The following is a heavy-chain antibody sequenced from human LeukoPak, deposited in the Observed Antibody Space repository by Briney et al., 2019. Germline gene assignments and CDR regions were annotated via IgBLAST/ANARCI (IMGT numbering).Heavy chain of an antibody. CDR1: GFTFSNAW. J-gene: IGHJ4*02. CDR3: TTDRPYYDFWSGYPWVDY. D-gene: IGHD3-3*01. Sequence: SGGSLRLSCAASGFTFSNAWMSWVRQAPGKGLEWVGRIKSKTDGGTTDYAAPVKGRFTISRDDSENTLYLQMNSLKTEDTAVYYCTTDRPYYDFWSGYPWVDYWGQGTLVTVSS. CDR2: IKSKTDGGTT. V-gene: IGHV3-15*01.